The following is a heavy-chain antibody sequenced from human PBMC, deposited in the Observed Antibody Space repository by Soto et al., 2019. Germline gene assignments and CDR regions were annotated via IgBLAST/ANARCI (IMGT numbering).Heavy chain of an antibody. CDR1: GGSISSGGYS. CDR2: IYHSGST. D-gene: IGHD2-15*01. V-gene: IGHV4-30-2*01. CDR3: ARSNCSGGSCYSDPQPFDY. Sequence: SETLSLTCAVSGGSISSGGYSWSWIRQPPGKGLEWIGYIYHSGSTYYNPSLKSRVTISVDRSKNQFSLKLSSVTAADTAVYYCARSNCSGGSCYSDPQPFDYWGQGTLVPVSS. J-gene: IGHJ4*02.